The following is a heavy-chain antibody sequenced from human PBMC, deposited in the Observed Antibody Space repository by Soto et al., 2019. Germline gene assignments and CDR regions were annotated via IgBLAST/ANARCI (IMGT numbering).Heavy chain of an antibody. CDR2: ISGSGANT. CDR1: GFTFSHYA. V-gene: IGHV3-23*01. CDR3: AKCDYSNNYYGMDV. J-gene: IGHJ6*02. Sequence: EVQLLESGGGLVQPGGSLRLSCAASGFTFSHYAMSWVRQAPGKGLEWVSVISGSGANTYYADSVKGRFTISRDNSKNTLYLQMNSLRAEDTAVYYCAKCDYSNNYYGMDVWGQGTTVTVSS. D-gene: IGHD4-4*01.